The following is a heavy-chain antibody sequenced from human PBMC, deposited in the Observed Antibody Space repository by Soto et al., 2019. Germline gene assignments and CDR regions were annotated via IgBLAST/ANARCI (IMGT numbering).Heavy chain of an antibody. CDR3: ARDRMCSSTSCYGWFDP. V-gene: IGHV4-30-4*02. D-gene: IGHD2-2*01. CDR2: IYYSGST. Sequence: PSETLSLTCTVSGGSISSGDYYWSWIRQPPGKGLEWIGYIYYSGSTYYNPSLKSRVTISVDTSKNQFSLKLSSVTAADTAVYYCARDRMCSSTSCYGWFDPWGQGTLVTVSS. CDR1: GGSISSGDYY. J-gene: IGHJ5*02.